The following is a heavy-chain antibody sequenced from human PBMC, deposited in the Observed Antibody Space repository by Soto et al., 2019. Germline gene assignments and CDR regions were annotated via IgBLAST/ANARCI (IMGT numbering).Heavy chain of an antibody. J-gene: IGHJ4*02. V-gene: IGHV3-23*01. CDR3: ARRGGSSSSRYYFDY. Sequence: GGSLRLSCAASGFTFRSFGMSWVRQAPGKGLEWVSGISPSGNFTYYADSVEGRFTISRDNSKNTLFLQMNSLRAEDTALFYCARRGGSSSSRYYFDYWGQGALVTVSS. CDR2: ISPSGNFT. CDR1: GFTFRSFG. D-gene: IGHD6-6*01.